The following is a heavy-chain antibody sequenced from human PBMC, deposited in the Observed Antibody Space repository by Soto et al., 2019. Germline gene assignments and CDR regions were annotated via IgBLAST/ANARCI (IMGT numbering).Heavy chain of an antibody. CDR2: ISYDGSNK. CDR3: AMAVVATRYYYGMDV. Sequence: GGSLRLSCAASGFTFSSYAMHWVRQAPGKGLEWVAVISYDGSNKYYADSVKGRFTVSRDNSKNTLYLQMNSLRAEDTAVYYCAMAVVATRYYYGMDVWGQGTTVTVSS. CDR1: GFTFSSYA. V-gene: IGHV3-30-3*01. D-gene: IGHD5-12*01. J-gene: IGHJ6*02.